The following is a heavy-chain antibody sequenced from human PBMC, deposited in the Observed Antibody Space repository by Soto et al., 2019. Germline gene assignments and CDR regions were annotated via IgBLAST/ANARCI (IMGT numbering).Heavy chain of an antibody. CDR1: GYTFTNYW. Sequence: GESLKISCKGSGYTFTNYWIGWVRQMPGKGLEWMGIIYPGDSDTKYNPSFQGQVTISADKSITTTYLQWSSLKASDTAIYYCAASIFYYAMDVWGQATLVTVSS. V-gene: IGHV5-51*01. CDR3: AASIFYYAMDV. CDR2: IYPGDSDT. J-gene: IGHJ6*02.